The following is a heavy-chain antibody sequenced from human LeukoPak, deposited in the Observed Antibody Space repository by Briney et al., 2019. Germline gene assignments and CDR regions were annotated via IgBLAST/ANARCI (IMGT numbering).Heavy chain of an antibody. J-gene: IGHJ3*02. CDR1: GYTFTSYY. D-gene: IGHD5/OR15-5a*01. CDR3: ARGDHVRIYAESAFDI. V-gene: IGHV1-46*01. Sequence: ASVKVSCKASGYTFTSYYMHWVRQAPGQGLEWMGIINPSGGSTSYAQKFQGRVTMTRDMSTSTVYMELSSLRSEDTAVYYCARGDHVRIYAESAFDIWGQGTMVTVSS. CDR2: INPSGGST.